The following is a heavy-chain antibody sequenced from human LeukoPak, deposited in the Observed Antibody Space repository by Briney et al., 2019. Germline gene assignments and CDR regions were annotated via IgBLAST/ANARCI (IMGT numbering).Heavy chain of an antibody. J-gene: IGHJ3*02. D-gene: IGHD6-19*01. CDR2: ISAYNGNT. CDR1: GYTFTSYG. V-gene: IGHV1-18*01. Sequence: ASVKVSCKASGYTFTSYGISWVRQAPGQGLEWMGWISAYNGNTNYAQKLQGRVTMTTDTSTSTAYMELRSLRSDDTAVYCCARGHDSSGWYDAFDIWGQGTMVTVSS. CDR3: ARGHDSSGWYDAFDI.